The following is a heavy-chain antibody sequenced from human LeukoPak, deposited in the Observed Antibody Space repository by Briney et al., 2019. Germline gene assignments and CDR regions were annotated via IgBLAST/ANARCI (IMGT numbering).Heavy chain of an antibody. D-gene: IGHD6-19*01. CDR1: GYTFTSYY. J-gene: IGHJ4*01. CDR3: ARERRRIAVAAWAFDY. CDR2: INPSGGST. Sequence: GASVNFSVKASGYTFTSYYMHWVRQAPGQGLEWMGIINPSGGSTSYAQKFQGRVTMTRDTSTSTVYMELSSLRSEDTAVYYCARERRRIAVAAWAFDYWGQGTPVTVSS. V-gene: IGHV1-46*01.